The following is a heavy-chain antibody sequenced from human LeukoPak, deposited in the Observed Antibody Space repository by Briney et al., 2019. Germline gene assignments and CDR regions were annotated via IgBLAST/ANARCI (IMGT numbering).Heavy chain of an antibody. CDR1: GGSISSGSYY. Sequence: PSETLSLTCTVSGGSISSGSYYWSWIRQPAGKGLEWIGRIYTSGSTNYNPSLKSRVTISVDTSKNQFSLKLSSVTAADTAVYYCARDDVTIFGDAFDIWGQGTMVTVSS. CDR3: ARDDVTIFGDAFDI. D-gene: IGHD3-3*01. J-gene: IGHJ3*02. CDR2: IYTSGST. V-gene: IGHV4-61*02.